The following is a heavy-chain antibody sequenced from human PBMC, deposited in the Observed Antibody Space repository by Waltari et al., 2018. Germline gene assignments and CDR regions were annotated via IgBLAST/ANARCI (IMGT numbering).Heavy chain of an antibody. V-gene: IGHV3-23*03. CDR2: IYSGGST. CDR3: AKGRSGFGVVTFDY. Sequence: EVQLLESGGGLVQPGGSLSLSCAASGFTFSSYAMSWVRQAPGKGLEWVAVIYSGGSTYYADSVKCRFTISREKSKNTLYMQRNSLRAEDTAVYYCAKGRSGFGVVTFDYWGQGTLVTVSS. D-gene: IGHD3-3*01. CDR1: GFTFSSYA. J-gene: IGHJ4*02.